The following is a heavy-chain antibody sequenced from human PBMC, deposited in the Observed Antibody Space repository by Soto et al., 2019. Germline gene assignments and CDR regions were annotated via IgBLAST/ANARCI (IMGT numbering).Heavy chain of an antibody. Sequence: LGESLKISCKGSGYSFTSYWISWVRQMPGKGLEWMGRIDPSDSYTNYSPSFQGHVTISADKSISTAYLQWSSLKASDTAMYYCARPSSTTVTTLSYYYYGTDVWGQGTTVTVSS. D-gene: IGHD4-17*01. CDR1: GYSFTSYW. CDR2: IDPSDSYT. CDR3: ARPSSTTVTTLSYYYYGTDV. J-gene: IGHJ6*02. V-gene: IGHV5-10-1*01.